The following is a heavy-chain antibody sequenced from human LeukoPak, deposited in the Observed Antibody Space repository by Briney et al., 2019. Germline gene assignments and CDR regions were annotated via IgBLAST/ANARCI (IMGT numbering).Heavy chain of an antibody. V-gene: IGHV4-39*07. J-gene: IGHJ3*02. CDR1: GGSLRSSGYY. CDR3: ARGPYSYDSSGAFDI. Sequence: SETLSLTCTVSGGSLRSSGYYWGWISQPPGKGLEWIGSIYYSGSTYYNPSLKSRVTISIDTSKNQFSLQLSSVTAADTAVYFCARGPYSYDSSGAFDIWGQGTMVTVSS. D-gene: IGHD3-22*01. CDR2: IYYSGST.